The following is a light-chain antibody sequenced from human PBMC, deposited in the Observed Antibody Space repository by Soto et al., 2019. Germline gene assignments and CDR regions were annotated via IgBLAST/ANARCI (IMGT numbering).Light chain of an antibody. J-gene: IGLJ2*01. CDR2: EVS. Sequence: QSALTQPASVSGSPGQSITISCTGTSSDVGAYDYVSWYQHHPGKAPNLFIYEVSNRPSGGSSSFSGSKYVNTAYLTISGLNAEDEADYDGSSYGSTRRTREVVLFGGGTKLTVL. V-gene: IGLV2-14*01. CDR1: SSDVGAYDY. CDR3: SSYGSTRRTREVVL.